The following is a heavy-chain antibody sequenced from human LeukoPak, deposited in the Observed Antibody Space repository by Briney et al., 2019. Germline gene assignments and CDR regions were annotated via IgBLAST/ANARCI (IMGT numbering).Heavy chain of an antibody. Sequence: QPGGSLRLSCAASGFTFSSYAMSWVRQAPGKGLEWVSVIYSGGSTYYADSVKGRFTISRDNSKNSLYLQMKSLRAEDTALYYCARRGYHDYSGFDYWGQGTLVTVSS. J-gene: IGHJ4*02. CDR2: IYSGGST. D-gene: IGHD1-26*01. CDR1: GFTFSSYA. V-gene: IGHV3-66*01. CDR3: ARRGYHDYSGFDY.